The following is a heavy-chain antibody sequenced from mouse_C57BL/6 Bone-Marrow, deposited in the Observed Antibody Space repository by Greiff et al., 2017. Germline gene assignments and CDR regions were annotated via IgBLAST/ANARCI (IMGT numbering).Heavy chain of an antibody. CDR3: ASQLTWDRGDYFDY. J-gene: IGHJ2*01. D-gene: IGHD3-3*01. V-gene: IGHV5-2*01. Sequence: EVQLVESGGGLVQPGESLKLSCESNEYEFPSHDMSWVRKTPEKRLELVAAINSDGGSTYYPDTMERRFIISRDNTKKTLYLQMSSLRSEDTALYFCASQLTWDRGDYFDYWGQGTTLTVSS. CDR1: EYEFPSHD. CDR2: INSDGGST.